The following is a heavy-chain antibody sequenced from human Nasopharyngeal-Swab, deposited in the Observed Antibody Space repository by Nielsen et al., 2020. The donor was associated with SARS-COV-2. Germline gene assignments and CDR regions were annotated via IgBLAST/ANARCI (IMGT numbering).Heavy chain of an antibody. J-gene: IGHJ4*02. CDR2: INPNSGGT. D-gene: IGHD3-22*01. CDR3: ARNDSSGYGY. Sequence: GGQAPGQGLEWMGRINPNSGGTNYAQKFQGRVTMTRDTSISTAYMELSRLRSDDTAVYYCARNDSSGYGYWGQGTLVTVSS. V-gene: IGHV1-2*06.